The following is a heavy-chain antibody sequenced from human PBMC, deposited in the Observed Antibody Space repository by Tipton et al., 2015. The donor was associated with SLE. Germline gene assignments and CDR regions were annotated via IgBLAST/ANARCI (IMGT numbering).Heavy chain of an antibody. Sequence: TLSLTCTVSGGSIRSYYWSWIRQPPGKGLEWIGYIYYSGSTNYNPSLKSRVTISVDTSKNQFSLKLSSVTAADTAVYYCARLRITIFGVVRGAFDIWGQGTMVTVSS. CDR1: GGSIRSYY. D-gene: IGHD3-3*01. CDR2: IYYSGST. J-gene: IGHJ3*02. V-gene: IGHV4-59*01. CDR3: ARLRITIFGVVRGAFDI.